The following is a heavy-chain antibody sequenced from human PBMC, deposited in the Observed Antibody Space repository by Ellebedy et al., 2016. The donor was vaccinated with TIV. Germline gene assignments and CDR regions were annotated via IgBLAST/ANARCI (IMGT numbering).Heavy chain of an antibody. J-gene: IGHJ4*02. CDR3: AREGQLERRTLYYFDY. V-gene: IGHV1-69*13. CDR2: IIPIFGTA. CDR1: GGTFSSYA. D-gene: IGHD1-1*01. Sequence: AASVKVSCKASGGTFSSYAISWVRQAPGQGLEWMGGIIPIFGTANYAQKFQGRFTITADESTSTAYMELSSLRSEDTAVYYCAREGQLERRTLYYFDYWGQGTLVTVSS.